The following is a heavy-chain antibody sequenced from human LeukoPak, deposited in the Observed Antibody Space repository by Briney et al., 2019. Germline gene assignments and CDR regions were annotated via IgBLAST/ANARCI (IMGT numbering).Heavy chain of an antibody. J-gene: IGHJ4*02. CDR2: FDPEDGET. D-gene: IGHD3-3*01. V-gene: IGHV1-24*01. CDR3: ASLMPRHDFWSGYYRDY. CDR1: GYTLTELS. Sequence: ASVKVSCKVSGYTLTELSMHWVRQAPGKGLEWMGGFDPEDGETIYAQKFQGRVTMTEDTSTDTAYMELSSLRSEDTAVYYCASLMPRHDFWSGYYRDYWGQGTLVTVSS.